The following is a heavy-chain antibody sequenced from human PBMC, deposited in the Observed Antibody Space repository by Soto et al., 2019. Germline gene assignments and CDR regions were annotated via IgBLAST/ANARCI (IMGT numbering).Heavy chain of an antibody. V-gene: IGHV4-59*06. CDR1: DGAFSSYN. CDR2: IYYRGST. Sequence: LFGSCAISDGAFSSYNWNWIRQKPGMCLELIGHIYYRGSTYYNPSLNSRVSISVDTSKNQFSLKLSSVPVADTAVYYFAISIVAVVGANPYWLDPWAQGTLVTVSS. J-gene: IGHJ5*02. D-gene: IGHD2-15*01. CDR3: AISIVAVVGANPYWLDP.